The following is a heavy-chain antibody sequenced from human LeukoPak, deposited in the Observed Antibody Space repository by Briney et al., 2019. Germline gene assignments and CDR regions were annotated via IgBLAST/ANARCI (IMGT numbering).Heavy chain of an antibody. CDR3: AKEANDWNYVRLFDY. CDR2: IWYDGGYK. D-gene: IGHD1-7*01. V-gene: IGHV3-33*03. Sequence: GGSLRLSCAASGFTLSSYGMHWVRQAPGKGLEWVAVIWYDGGYKFYADSVKGRFIITRDNSKNTLYLQINSLRAEDTAIYYCAKEANDWNYVRLFDYWGQGTLVTVSS. J-gene: IGHJ4*02. CDR1: GFTLSSYG.